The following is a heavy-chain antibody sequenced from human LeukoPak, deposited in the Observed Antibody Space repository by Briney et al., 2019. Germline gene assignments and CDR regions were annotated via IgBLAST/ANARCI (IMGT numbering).Heavy chain of an antibody. D-gene: IGHD6-13*01. CDR1: GFTFSSYA. Sequence: PGGSLRLSCAASGFTFSSYAMTWVRQAPGQGLEWLSTISGSGSSTYNADSMKGRFTISRDNSKNTLFLQMNSLRAEDTAVYYCAKEGAAAAGPVQGYYYYYYGMDVWGRGTTVTVSS. V-gene: IGHV3-23*01. J-gene: IGHJ6*02. CDR2: ISGSGSST. CDR3: AKEGAAAAGPVQGYYYYYYGMDV.